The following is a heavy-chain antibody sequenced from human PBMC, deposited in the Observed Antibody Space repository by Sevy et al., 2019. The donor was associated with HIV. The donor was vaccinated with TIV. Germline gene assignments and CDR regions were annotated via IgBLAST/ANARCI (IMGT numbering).Heavy chain of an antibody. CDR2: IKSKTDGGTT. V-gene: IGHV3-15*01. CDR1: GFTFSNAW. J-gene: IGHJ4*02. D-gene: IGHD4-17*01. Sequence: GGSLRLSYAASGFTFSNAWMSWVRQAPGKGLEWVGRIKSKTDGGTTDYAAPVKGRFTISRDDSKNTLYLQMNSLKTEDTAVYYCTTDTYGDYAYFDYWGQGTLVTVSS. CDR3: TTDTYGDYAYFDY.